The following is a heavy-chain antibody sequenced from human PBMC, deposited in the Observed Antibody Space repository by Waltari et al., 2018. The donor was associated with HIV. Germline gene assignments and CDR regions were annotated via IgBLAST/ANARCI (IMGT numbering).Heavy chain of an antibody. J-gene: IGHJ6*02. Sequence: EVQLLESGGGLVQPGGSLRLSCAASGFTFSSYAMSWVRQAPGKGLGWVSAISGSVGSTYYADSVKGRFTISRDNSKNTLYLQMNSLRAEDTAVYYCRSILTDEHGVWGQGTTVTVSS. CDR1: GFTFSSYA. V-gene: IGHV3-23*01. CDR3: RSILTDEHGV. CDR2: ISGSVGST. D-gene: IGHD3-9*01.